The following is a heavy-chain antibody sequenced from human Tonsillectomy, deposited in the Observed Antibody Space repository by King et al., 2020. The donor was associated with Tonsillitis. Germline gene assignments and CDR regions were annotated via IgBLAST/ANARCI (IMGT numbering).Heavy chain of an antibody. CDR1: GGTFSSYA. CDR3: ARSSGSGIYLFWY. CDR2: IIPILGIA. Sequence: QLVQSGAEVKKPGSSVKVSCKASGGTFSSYAISWVRQAPGQGLEWMGRIIPILGIANYAQKFQGRVTITADKSTSTAYMELSSLRSEDTAVYYCARSSGSGIYLFWYWGQGTLVTVSS. D-gene: IGHD3-10*01. V-gene: IGHV1-69*04. J-gene: IGHJ4*02.